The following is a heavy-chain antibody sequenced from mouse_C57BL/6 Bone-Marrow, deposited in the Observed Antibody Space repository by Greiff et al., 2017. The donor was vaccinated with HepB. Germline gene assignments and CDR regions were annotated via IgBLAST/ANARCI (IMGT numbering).Heavy chain of an antibody. Sequence: EVQLQQSGAELVRPGASVKLSCTASGFNIKDDYMHWVKQRPEQGLEWIGWIDPENGDTEYASKFQGKATITADTSSNTAYLQLSSLTSEDTAVYYCTPLYYDYDNYAMDYWGQGTSVTVSS. CDR2: IDPENGDT. CDR3: TPLYYDYDNYAMDY. J-gene: IGHJ4*01. V-gene: IGHV14-4*01. D-gene: IGHD2-4*01. CDR1: GFNIKDDY.